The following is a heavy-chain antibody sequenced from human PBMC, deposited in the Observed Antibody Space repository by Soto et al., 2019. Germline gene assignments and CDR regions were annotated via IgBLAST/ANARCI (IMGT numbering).Heavy chain of an antibody. V-gene: IGHV1-18*01. D-gene: IGHD3-3*01. CDR3: ARDLIMYYDFWSGYSYQRLDAFDI. Sequence: QVQLVQSGAAVKKPGASVKVSCKASGYTFTSYGITWVRQAPGQGLEWMGWISAYNGNTNYAQKLQGRVTMTTDKSTSTAYTELRSLRSDDTAVYYCARDLIMYYDFWSGYSYQRLDAFDIWGQGTMVTVSS. CDR2: ISAYNGNT. CDR1: GYTFTSYG. J-gene: IGHJ3*02.